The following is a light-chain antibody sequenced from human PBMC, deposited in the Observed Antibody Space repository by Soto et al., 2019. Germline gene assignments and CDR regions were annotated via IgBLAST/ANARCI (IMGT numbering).Light chain of an antibody. CDR3: QHYNGH. V-gene: IGKV1-5*01. Sequence: QMTQSPSILSASVGDGVTITCRASRSIGKLLAWYQQKPWKAPKVLIYDASTLESGVPSRFSGGRSGTEFTLSISSLQPDDFATYYCQHYNGHFGGGTKV. CDR2: DAS. J-gene: IGKJ4*01. CDR1: RSIGKL.